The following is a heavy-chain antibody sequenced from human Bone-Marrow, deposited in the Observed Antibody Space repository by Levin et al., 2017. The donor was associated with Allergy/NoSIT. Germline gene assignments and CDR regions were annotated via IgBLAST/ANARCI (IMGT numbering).Heavy chain of an antibody. CDR3: STEGGHCSGGSCYFLPFYYGMDV. J-gene: IGHJ6*02. V-gene: IGHV3-15*01. CDR2: IKSRNDGGTT. CDR1: GFNFTNAW. D-gene: IGHD2-15*01. Sequence: GGSLRLSCAASGFNFTNAWMSWVRQAPGKGLEWVGRIKSRNDGGTTDYAAPVKGRFIISKDVSKNTLYLQMNSLKTQDTAVYYCSTEGGHCSGGSCYFLPFYYGMDVWGQGTTVTVSS.